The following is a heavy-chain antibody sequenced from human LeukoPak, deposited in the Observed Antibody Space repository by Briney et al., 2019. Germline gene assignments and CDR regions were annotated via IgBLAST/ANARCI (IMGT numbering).Heavy chain of an antibody. CDR3: ARETLYSDYEGNYIDY. D-gene: IGHD4-11*01. CDR2: ISSSGSTI. J-gene: IGHJ4*02. CDR1: GFTFTNYE. Sequence: TGGSLRLSCAASGFTFTNYEMIWVRQAPGKGLEWISYISSSGSTIYYADSVKGRFTMSRDNAKNSVHLQMNSLGAEDTAVYYCARETLYSDYEGNYIDYWGQGTLVTVSS. V-gene: IGHV3-48*03.